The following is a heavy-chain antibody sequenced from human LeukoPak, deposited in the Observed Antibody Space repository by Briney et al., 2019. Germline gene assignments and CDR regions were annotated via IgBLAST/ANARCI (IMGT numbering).Heavy chain of an antibody. D-gene: IGHD6-19*01. J-gene: IGHJ4*02. CDR3: ARVGYSSGWSSFDY. CDR1: GGSISSYY. V-gene: IGHV4-4*07. Sequence: SETLSLTCTVSGGSISSYYWSWIRQPAGEGLEWIGRIYTSGSTNYNPSLKSRVTMSVDTSKNQFSLKLSSVTAADTAVYYCARVGYSSGWSSFDYWGQGTLVTVSS. CDR2: IYTSGST.